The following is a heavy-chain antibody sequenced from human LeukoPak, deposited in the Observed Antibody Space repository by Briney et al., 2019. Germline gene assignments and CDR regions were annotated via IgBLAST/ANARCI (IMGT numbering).Heavy chain of an antibody. Sequence: GASVKVSCKPSGYTFTGYYIQWVRQAPGQGLEWMGWINPHSGGTNYAPKFQGRVTMTRDTSIGTAYMELSRLRSDDTAVYYCARGVSREYYYYYMDVWGKGTTVTVSS. V-gene: IGHV1-2*02. D-gene: IGHD1-26*01. J-gene: IGHJ6*03. CDR3: ARGVSREYYYYYMDV. CDR2: INPHSGGT. CDR1: GYTFTGYY.